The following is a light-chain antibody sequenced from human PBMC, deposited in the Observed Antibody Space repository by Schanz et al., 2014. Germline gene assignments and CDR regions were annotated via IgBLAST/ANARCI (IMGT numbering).Light chain of an antibody. CDR2: AVN. J-gene: IGLJ1*01. Sequence: QSALTQPPSASGSLGQSVTISCTGTSNDIGRYDFVSWYQQHPGKAPKLMIYAVNKRPSGVPDRFSGSKSGNTASLTVSGLQAEDEADYYCSSYAGNKYVFGTGTKLTVL. V-gene: IGLV2-8*01. CDR1: SNDIGRYDF. CDR3: SSYAGNKYV.